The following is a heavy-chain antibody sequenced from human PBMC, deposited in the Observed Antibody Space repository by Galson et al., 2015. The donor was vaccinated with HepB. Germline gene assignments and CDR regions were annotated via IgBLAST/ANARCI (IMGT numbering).Heavy chain of an antibody. CDR3: AKARMRWGYSYGYFDY. J-gene: IGHJ4*02. CDR2: ISYDGSNK. D-gene: IGHD5-18*01. CDR1: GFTFSSYG. Sequence: SLRLSCAASGFTFSSYGMHWVRQAPGKGLEWVAVISYDGSNKYYADSVKGRFTISRDNSKNTLYLQMNSLRAEDTAVYYCAKARMRWGYSYGYFDYWGQGTLVTVSS. V-gene: IGHV3-30*18.